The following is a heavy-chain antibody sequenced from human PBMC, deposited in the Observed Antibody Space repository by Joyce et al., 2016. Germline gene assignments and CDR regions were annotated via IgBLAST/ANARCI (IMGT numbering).Heavy chain of an antibody. CDR1: EFTLSNYA. CDR2: ISYDVSTK. Sequence: QVQLVESGGGVVQPGRSLRLSCAAAEFTLSNYAMHWVRQAPGKGLEWVAVISYDVSTKHYADSVKGRFTISRDNSKNTLYLQMNSLRAEDAAVYYCARGGYYDFSSDYWGQGTLVTV. J-gene: IGHJ4*02. D-gene: IGHD3-22*01. V-gene: IGHV3-30-3*01. CDR3: ARGGYYDFSSDY.